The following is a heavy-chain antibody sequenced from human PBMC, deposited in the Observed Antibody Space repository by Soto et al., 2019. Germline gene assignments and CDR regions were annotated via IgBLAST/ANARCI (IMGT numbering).Heavy chain of an antibody. D-gene: IGHD6-25*01. CDR3: ARLDRKTAKALY. CDR2: IYYTGSI. V-gene: IGHV4-39*01. Sequence: QVQLQESGPGLVKPSETLSLTCTVSGGSIISSSYYWGWIRQPPGKGLEWIGSIYYTGSIYYKPSLKSRVPVSVDTSDNQFSLKLGSVTAADTAVYYCARLDRKTAKALYWGQGTLVTVSS. J-gene: IGHJ4*02. CDR1: GGSIISSSYY.